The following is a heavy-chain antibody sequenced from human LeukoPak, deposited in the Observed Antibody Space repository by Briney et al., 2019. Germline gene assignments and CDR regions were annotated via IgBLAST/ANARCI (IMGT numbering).Heavy chain of an antibody. J-gene: IGHJ4*02. Sequence: GGSLRLSCAASGFTFTNYAMHWVRQSPGKRLEWVAVISYHGNDKYYADSLKGRFTISRDNSKNTLYLQMNSLRAEDTAVYYCARDAYYYDSSGYVDYWGQGTLVTVSS. CDR3: ARDAYYYDSSGYVDY. CDR2: ISYHGNDK. D-gene: IGHD3-22*01. V-gene: IGHV3-30-3*01. CDR1: GFTFTNYA.